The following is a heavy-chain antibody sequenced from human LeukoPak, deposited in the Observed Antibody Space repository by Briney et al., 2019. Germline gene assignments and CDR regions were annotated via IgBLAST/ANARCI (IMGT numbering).Heavy chain of an antibody. D-gene: IGHD2-8*01. CDR3: ARIPSGYCTNGVCQNWFDP. J-gene: IGHJ5*02. V-gene: IGHV4-34*01. Sequence: PSETLSLTCAVYGGSFSGYYWSWIRQPPGKGLEWIGEINHSGSTNYKPSLKSRVTISVDTSKNQFSLKLSSVTAADTAVYYCARIPSGYCTNGVCQNWFDPWGQGTLVTVSS. CDR1: GGSFSGYY. CDR2: INHSGST.